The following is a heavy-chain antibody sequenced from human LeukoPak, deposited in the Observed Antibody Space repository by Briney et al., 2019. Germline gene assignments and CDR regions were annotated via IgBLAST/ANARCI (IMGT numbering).Heavy chain of an antibody. CDR1: GFTFSSYA. CDR2: ISSSSSYI. CDR3: ARYQEWELLDY. V-gene: IGHV3-21*01. J-gene: IGHJ4*02. D-gene: IGHD1-26*01. Sequence: PGGSLRLSCAASGFTFSSYAMSWVRQAPGKGLEWVSSISSSSSYIYYADSVKGRFTISRDNAKNSLYLQMNSLRAEDTAVYYCARYQEWELLDYWGQGTLVTVSS.